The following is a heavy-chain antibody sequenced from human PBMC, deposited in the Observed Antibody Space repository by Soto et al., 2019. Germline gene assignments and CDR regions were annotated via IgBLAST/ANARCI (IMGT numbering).Heavy chain of an antibody. CDR3: AKDKEFGGRSSYHYGLDV. V-gene: IGHV3-30*18. D-gene: IGHD6-6*01. CDR1: GFTFSSYG. J-gene: IGHJ6*02. CDR2: ISYDGSKK. Sequence: VGSLRLSCAASGFTFSSYGMHWVRQAPGKGLEWVAVISYDGSKKYYEDSVKGRFTISRDSSKNTLYLQMSSLRAEDTAVYYCAKDKEFGGRSSYHYGLDVWGQGTTVTVSS.